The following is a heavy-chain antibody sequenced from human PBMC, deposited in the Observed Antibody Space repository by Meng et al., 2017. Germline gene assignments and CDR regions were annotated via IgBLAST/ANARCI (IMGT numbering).Heavy chain of an antibody. CDR3: ARVGSSGNRFDP. J-gene: IGHJ5*02. V-gene: IGHV3-30*04. CDR1: GFTFSSYA. D-gene: IGHD6-19*01. CDR2: ISYDGSNK. Sequence: QLGGSGGGVVQPGRSLRLSCAASGFTFSSYAMHWVRQAPGKGLEWVAVISYDGSNKYYADSVKGRFTISRDNSKNTLYLQMNSLRAEDTAVYYCARVGSSGNRFDPWGQGTLVTVSS.